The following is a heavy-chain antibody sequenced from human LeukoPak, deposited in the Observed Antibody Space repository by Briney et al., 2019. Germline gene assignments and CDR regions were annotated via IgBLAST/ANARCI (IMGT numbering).Heavy chain of an antibody. CDR1: GFTFSKSW. CDR2: IKEDGGGK. J-gene: IGHJ5*01. CDR3: ATWSSGWQFDF. V-gene: IGHV3-7*05. D-gene: IGHD6-19*01. Sequence: GGSLRLSCAASGFTFSKSWMTWVRQAPGRGLQWVAHIKEDGGGKYYVDSVEGRFTISRDNDKTSVYLQMNSLRAEDTAVYYCATWSSGWQFDFWGQGTLVSVSS.